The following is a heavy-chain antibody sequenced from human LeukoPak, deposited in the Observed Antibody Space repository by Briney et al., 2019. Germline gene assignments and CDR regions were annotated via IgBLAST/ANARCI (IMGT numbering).Heavy chain of an antibody. CDR1: GLTFSSYS. D-gene: IGHD1-26*01. J-gene: IGHJ3*02. V-gene: IGHV3-21*01. Sequence: GGSLRLSCAASGLTFSSYSMNWVRQAPGKGLEWVSSISSSSSYIYYADSVKGRFTISRDNAKNSLYLQMNSLRAEDTAVYYCARDREGATFSAFDIWGQGAMVTVSS. CDR3: ARDREGATFSAFDI. CDR2: ISSSSSYI.